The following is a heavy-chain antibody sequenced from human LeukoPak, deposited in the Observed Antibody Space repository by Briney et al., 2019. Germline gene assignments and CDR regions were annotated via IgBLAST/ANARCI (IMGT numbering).Heavy chain of an antibody. CDR3: AKDDGWFGDGGYFDL. Sequence: PGGSLRLSCAASGFTFSSYSMNLVRQAPGKGLEWVSSISGSSYYIYYADSVKGRFTISRDNAKNTLYLQMNSLRAEDTAVYYCAKDDGWFGDGGYFDLWGRGTLVTVSS. CDR1: GFTFSSYS. J-gene: IGHJ2*01. CDR2: ISGSSYYI. V-gene: IGHV3-21*01. D-gene: IGHD3-10*01.